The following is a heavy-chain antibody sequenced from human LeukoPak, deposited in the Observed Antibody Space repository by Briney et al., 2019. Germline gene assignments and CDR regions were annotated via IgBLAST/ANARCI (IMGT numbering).Heavy chain of an antibody. CDR3: ANSQWSGRCDY. CDR1: GFTFSSYW. CDR2: INSDGSST. Sequence: GGSLRLSCVASGFTFSSYWMHWVRQAPGKGLVWVSRINSDGSSTSYVDSVKGRFTISRDNAKNTLYLQMNSLRAEDTAVYYCANSQWSGRCDYWGQGNLVTVSS. J-gene: IGHJ4*02. V-gene: IGHV3-74*01. D-gene: IGHD3-3*01.